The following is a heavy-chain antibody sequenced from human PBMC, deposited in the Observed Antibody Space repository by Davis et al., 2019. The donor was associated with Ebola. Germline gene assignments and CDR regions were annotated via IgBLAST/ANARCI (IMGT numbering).Heavy chain of an antibody. CDR2: IYHSGST. D-gene: IGHD3-3*01. J-gene: IGHJ4*02. Sequence: SETLSLTCAVSGGSISSGGYSWSWIRQPPGKGLEWIGYIYHSGSTYYNPSLKSRVTISVDTSKNQFSLKLSSVTAADTAVYYCARVDDFWSGYFDYWGQGTLVTVSS. V-gene: IGHV4-30-2*01. CDR3: ARVDDFWSGYFDY. CDR1: GGSISSGGYS.